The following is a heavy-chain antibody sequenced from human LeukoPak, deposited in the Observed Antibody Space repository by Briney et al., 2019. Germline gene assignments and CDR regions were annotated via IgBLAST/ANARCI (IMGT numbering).Heavy chain of an antibody. CDR1: GGSFSGYY. D-gene: IGHD5-24*01. CDR3: ARAERWLQLYY. CDR2: INHSGST. V-gene: IGHV4-34*01. J-gene: IGHJ4*02. Sequence: SETLSLTCAVYGGSFSGYYWSWIRQPPGKGLEWIGEINHSGSTNYNPSLKSRVTISVDTSKNQFSLKLSSVTAADTAVYYCARAERWLQLYYWDQGTLVTVSS.